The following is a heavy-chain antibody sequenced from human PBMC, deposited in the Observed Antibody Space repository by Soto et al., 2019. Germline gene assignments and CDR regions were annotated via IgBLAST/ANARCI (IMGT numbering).Heavy chain of an antibody. CDR1: GGTFSSYA. CDR3: ARPYSGYVNYYYYYGMDV. J-gene: IGHJ6*04. Sequence: ASVKVSCKASGGTFSSYAISWVRQAPGQGLERMGGIIPIFGTANYAQKFQGRVTITADESTSTAYMELSSLRSEDTAVYYCARPYSGYVNYYYYYGMDVWGGGTLVTLCS. V-gene: IGHV1-69*13. CDR2: IIPIFGTA. D-gene: IGHD5-12*01.